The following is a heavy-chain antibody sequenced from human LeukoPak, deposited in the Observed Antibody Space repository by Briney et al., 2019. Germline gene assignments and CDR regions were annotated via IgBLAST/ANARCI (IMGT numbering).Heavy chain of an antibody. V-gene: IGHV1-46*01. D-gene: IGHD2-15*01. J-gene: IGHJ5*02. CDR2: INPSGGST. CDR3: ARDDCSGGSCYGNWFDP. CDR1: GYTFTSYY. Sequence: VASVKVSCKASGYTFTSYYMHWVRQAPGQGLEWMGIINPSGGSTSYAQKFQGRVTMTRDTSTSTVYMELSSLRSEDTAVYYCARDDCSGGSCYGNWFDPWGQGTLVTVSS.